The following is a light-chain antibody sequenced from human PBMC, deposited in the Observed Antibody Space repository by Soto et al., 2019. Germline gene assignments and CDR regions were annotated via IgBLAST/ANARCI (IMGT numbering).Light chain of an antibody. CDR2: GTS. V-gene: IGKV3-20*01. J-gene: IGKJ1*01. CDR3: QQFGSSSWT. CDR1: QSVSSSY. Sequence: EIVLTQSPGTLSLSPGERATLSCRASQSVSSSYLAWYQQKPGQAPRLLIYGTSSRATAIPDRFSGSGSGTDFTLTISRLEPVDFAVYYCQQFGSSSWTFCQGT.